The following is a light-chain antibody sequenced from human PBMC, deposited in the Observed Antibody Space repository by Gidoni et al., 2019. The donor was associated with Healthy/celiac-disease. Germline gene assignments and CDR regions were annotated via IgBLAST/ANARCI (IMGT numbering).Light chain of an antibody. V-gene: IGKV1-39*01. CDR1: QSISSY. CDR3: QQSYSTPLT. J-gene: IGKJ3*01. Sequence: DIPMTQSPSSLSASVGDRVTITCRASQSISSYLNWYQQKPGKAPKLLIYAASSLQSGVPSRFSSSGSGTDFTLTISSLQPEDFATYYCQQSYSTPLTFGPGTKVEIK. CDR2: AAS.